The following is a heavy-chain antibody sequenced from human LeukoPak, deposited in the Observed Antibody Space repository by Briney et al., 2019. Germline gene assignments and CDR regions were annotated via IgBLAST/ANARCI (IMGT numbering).Heavy chain of an antibody. CDR3: ATTEGLYSPSDY. V-gene: IGHV4-59*01. Sequence: SETLSLTCNVSGASISNYYWNWIRQPPGKGLKWIGNFFYTGSTNYNPSLKSRVSISVDTPKNQVSLMLSFVTSADAAVYYCATTEGLYSPSDYWGRGTLVTVSS. J-gene: IGHJ4*02. CDR1: GASISNYY. CDR2: FFYTGST. D-gene: IGHD4-11*01.